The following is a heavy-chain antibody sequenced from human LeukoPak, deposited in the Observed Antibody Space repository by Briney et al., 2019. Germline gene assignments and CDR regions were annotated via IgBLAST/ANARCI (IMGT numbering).Heavy chain of an antibody. J-gene: IGHJ4*02. Sequence: GASVKVSCKASGYTFSSYGVSWVRQAPGQGLEWMGWISAYNGNTNYAQKVQGRVTVTTDTSTSTAYMDLRSLRSDDTAVYYCARTIDYGDSKVLDYWGQGTLVTVSS. D-gene: IGHD4-17*01. CDR2: ISAYNGNT. CDR1: GYTFSSYG. CDR3: ARTIDYGDSKVLDY. V-gene: IGHV1-18*01.